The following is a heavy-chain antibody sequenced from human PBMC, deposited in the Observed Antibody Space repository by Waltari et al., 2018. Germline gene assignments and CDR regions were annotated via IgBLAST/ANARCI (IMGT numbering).Heavy chain of an antibody. CDR1: GCAFSGDT. J-gene: IGHJ4*02. D-gene: IGHD3-9*01. CDR3: AREWGVMVGTAGYYFDY. V-gene: IGHV3-21*01. CDR2: ISRGSSYI. Sequence: EVQMVGSGGGLVKPGGYLRLSCAASGCAFSGDTTNWVRQAPGKGLEWVSSISRGSSYIFYADSVKGRFTISRDNAKNSLYLQMNSLRVEDTAVYYCAREWGVMVGTAGYYFDYWGQGSLVTVSS.